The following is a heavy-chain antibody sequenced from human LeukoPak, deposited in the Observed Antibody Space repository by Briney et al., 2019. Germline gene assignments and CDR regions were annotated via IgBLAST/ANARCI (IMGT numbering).Heavy chain of an antibody. V-gene: IGHV1-69*13. J-gene: IGHJ4*02. CDR1: GGTFGSYA. CDR2: IIPIFGTA. Sequence: ASVKVSCKASGGTFGSYAISWVRQAPGQGLEWMGGIIPIFGTANYAQKFQGRVTITADESTSTAYMELSSLRSEDTAVYYCATEGHDYGDHPFDYWGQGTLVTVSS. D-gene: IGHD4-17*01. CDR3: ATEGHDYGDHPFDY.